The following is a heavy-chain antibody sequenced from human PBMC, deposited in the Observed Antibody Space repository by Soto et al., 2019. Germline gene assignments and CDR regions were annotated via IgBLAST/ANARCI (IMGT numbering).Heavy chain of an antibody. CDR2: INGGNGNT. D-gene: IGHD1-20*01. V-gene: IGHV1-3*01. CDR1: GYTFTTHA. Sequence: ASVKVSCKASGYTFTTHAMHWVRQAPGQRLEYMGWINGGNGNTKYSQKFQGRVTITRDTSASTAYMELSSLKSEDTAVYYCTTEPDNWSPQPSLYWGQGTLVTVSS. J-gene: IGHJ4*02. CDR3: TTEPDNWSPQPSLY.